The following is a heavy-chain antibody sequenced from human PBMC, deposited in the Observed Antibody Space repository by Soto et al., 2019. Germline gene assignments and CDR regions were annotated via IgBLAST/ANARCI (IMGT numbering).Heavy chain of an antibody. CDR2: INAGNGNT. J-gene: IGHJ5*02. Sequence: ASVKVSCKASGYTFTSYAMHWVRRAPGQRLEWMGWINAGNGNTKYSQKFQGRVTITRDTSASTAYMELSSLRSEDTAVYYCARDVKIPDIVVVPSANWFNPWGQGTLVTVSS. V-gene: IGHV1-3*01. D-gene: IGHD2-2*01. CDR3: ARDVKIPDIVVVPSANWFNP. CDR1: GYTFTSYA.